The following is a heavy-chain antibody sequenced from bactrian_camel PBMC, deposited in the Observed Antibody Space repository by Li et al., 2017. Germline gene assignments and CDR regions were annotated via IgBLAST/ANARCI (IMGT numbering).Heavy chain of an antibody. Sequence: DVQLVESGGDLVQPGGSLRLSCSVSGFTLTRYNMSWVRQAPGQGLEWVTGIGSDGYAYYAPSVAGRFTISKDNAKNTLYLQMNSLKPEDTAVYYCAADLGPPTVINFGYWGQGTQVTVS. V-gene: IGHV3S10*01. CDR3: AADLGPPTVINFGY. CDR2: IGSDGYA. J-gene: IGHJ6*01. CDR1: GFTLTRYN. D-gene: IGHD5*01.